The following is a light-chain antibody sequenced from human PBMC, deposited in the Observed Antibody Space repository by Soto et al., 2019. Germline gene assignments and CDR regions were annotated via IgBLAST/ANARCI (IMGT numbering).Light chain of an antibody. CDR1: QSLSSTY. Sequence: EIVLTQSPGTLSLSPGERATLSCRASQSLSSTYLAWYQQKPGQAPRLLIYGASSRATGIPDRFSGSGSATHFPLTISRLEPEDFAVYHCQQYGNSPPTFGGGTKVEI. CDR3: QQYGNSPPT. J-gene: IGKJ4*01. V-gene: IGKV3-20*01. CDR2: GAS.